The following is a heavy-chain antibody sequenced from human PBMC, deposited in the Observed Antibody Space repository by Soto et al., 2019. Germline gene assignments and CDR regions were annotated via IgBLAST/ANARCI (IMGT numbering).Heavy chain of an antibody. CDR2: INHSGST. CDR1: GGSFSGYY. J-gene: IGHJ6*03. D-gene: IGHD4-17*01. Sequence: SETLSLTCAVYGGSFSGYYWSWTRQPPGKGLEWIGEINHSGSTNYNPSLKSRVTISVDTSKNQFSLKLSSVTAADTAVYYCARGDYDRAYYYYYYMDVWGKGTTVTVSS. CDR3: ARGDYDRAYYYYYYMDV. V-gene: IGHV4-34*01.